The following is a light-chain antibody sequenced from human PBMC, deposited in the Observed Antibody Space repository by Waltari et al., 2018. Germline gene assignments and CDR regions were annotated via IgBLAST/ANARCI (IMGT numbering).Light chain of an antibody. CDR3: QVWDFTQGV. CDR1: RLGTKT. Sequence: SYVLNQPPSVSVAPGTTARISRGGTRLGTKTVHWYQQTPGQAPVLVIHYDSGRPSGIPERFSGSTSGNTATLTIKWVEAGDEAEYFCQVWDFTQGVFGGGTKLTVL. V-gene: IGLV3-21*04. J-gene: IGLJ3*02. CDR2: YDS.